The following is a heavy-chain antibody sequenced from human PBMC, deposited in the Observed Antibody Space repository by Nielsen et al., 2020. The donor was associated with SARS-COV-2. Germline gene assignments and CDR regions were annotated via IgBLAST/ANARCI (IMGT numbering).Heavy chain of an antibody. CDR1: GGTFRDYG. J-gene: IGHJ3*02. CDR3: LVESYSSGWTVSDAFDI. V-gene: IGHV7-4-1*02. D-gene: IGHD6-19*01. Sequence: ASVKVSCKASGGTFRDYGIIWVRQAPGQGLEWMGWINTNTGNPTYAQGFTGRFVFSLDTSVSTAYLQISSLKAEDTAVYYCLVESYSSGWTVSDAFDIWGQGTMVTVSS. CDR2: INTNTGNP.